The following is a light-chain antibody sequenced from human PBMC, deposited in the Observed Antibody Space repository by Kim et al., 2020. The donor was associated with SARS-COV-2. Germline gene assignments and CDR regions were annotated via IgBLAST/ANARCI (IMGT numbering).Light chain of an antibody. CDR2: KAS. Sequence: SASLGDRVTLTCRASLSVGSSLAWYQQKPGKAPILLIYKASNLEGGVPSRFSGSGYGTEFTLTIASLQPDDFATYYCQQYNSYSYTFGQGTKLEI. J-gene: IGKJ2*01. CDR3: QQYNSYSYT. CDR1: LSVGSS. V-gene: IGKV1-5*01.